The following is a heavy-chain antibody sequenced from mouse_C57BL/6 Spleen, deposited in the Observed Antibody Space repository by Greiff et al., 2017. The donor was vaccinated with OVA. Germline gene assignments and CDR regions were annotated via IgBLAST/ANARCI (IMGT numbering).Heavy chain of an antibody. V-gene: IGHV1-22*01. Sequence: EVQLQQSGPELVKPGASVKMSCKASGYTFTDYNMHWVKQSHGQSLEWIGYINPNNGGTSYNQKFKGKATLTVNKSSSTAYMELRSLTSEASAVYYCARNYYSRGAYWGQGTLVTVSA. CDR1: GYTFTDYN. J-gene: IGHJ3*01. CDR2: INPNNGGT. CDR3: ARNYYSRGAY. D-gene: IGHD1-1*01.